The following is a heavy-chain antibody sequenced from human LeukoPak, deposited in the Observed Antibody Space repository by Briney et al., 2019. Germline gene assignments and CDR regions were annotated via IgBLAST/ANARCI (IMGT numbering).Heavy chain of an antibody. D-gene: IGHD2/OR15-2a*01. J-gene: IGHJ5*02. CDR1: GFTFSSYW. CDR3: ARDQPRNRNWFDP. CDR2: INSDGSTT. Sequence: GWSLRLSCAASGFTFSSYWMHWVRQAPGKGLVWVSRINSDGSTTNYADSVKGRFTISRDNAKNTVYLQMNSLRAEDTAVYYCARDQPRNRNWFDPWGQGTLVTVSP. V-gene: IGHV3-74*01.